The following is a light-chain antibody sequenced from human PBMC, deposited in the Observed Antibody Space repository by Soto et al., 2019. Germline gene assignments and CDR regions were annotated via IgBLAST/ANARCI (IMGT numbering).Light chain of an antibody. CDR3: QQYNSMTT. Sequence: DVQMTQSPTTLSASVGDRVTITCRASQSISSWLAWYQQKPGKAPKLLIYDASSLESGVPSRFSGSGSGTEFTLTISSLQPDDFATYYCQQYNSMTTFGQGTKVDI. CDR2: DAS. CDR1: QSISSW. V-gene: IGKV1-5*01. J-gene: IGKJ1*01.